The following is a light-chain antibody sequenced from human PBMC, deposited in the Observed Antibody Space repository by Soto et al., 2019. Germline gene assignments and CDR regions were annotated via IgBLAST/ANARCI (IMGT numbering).Light chain of an antibody. CDR1: QSVRSSY. Sequence: EIVLTQSPGTLSLSPGERATLSCRASQSVRSSYLAWYQQKLGQAPRLLIYGVSNRATGIPDRFSGSGSGNDFTITISRLESEDFAVYYCQKYGTSPRTFGQGTKVEIK. CDR3: QKYGTSPRT. J-gene: IGKJ1*01. CDR2: GVS. V-gene: IGKV3-20*01.